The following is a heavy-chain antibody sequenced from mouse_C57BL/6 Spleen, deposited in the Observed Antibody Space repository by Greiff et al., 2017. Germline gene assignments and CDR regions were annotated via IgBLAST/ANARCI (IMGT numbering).Heavy chain of an antibody. Sequence: EVQGVESGGGLVKPGGSLKLSCAASGFTFSDYGMHWVRQAPEKGLAWVAYISSGSSTIYYADTVKGRFPISRDHAKPTLFLQMTSLRSEDTAMYDGARGARRLRGSSEGFAYWGQGTLVTVSA. CDR3: ARGARRLRGSSEGFAY. V-gene: IGHV5-17*01. CDR2: ISSGSSTI. D-gene: IGHD1-1*01. J-gene: IGHJ3*01. CDR1: GFTFSDYG.